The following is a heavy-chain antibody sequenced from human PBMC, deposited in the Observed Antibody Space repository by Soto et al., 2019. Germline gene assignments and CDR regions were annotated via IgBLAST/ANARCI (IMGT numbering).Heavy chain of an antibody. CDR3: AKEILGYCSGGSCPVAY. CDR1: GFTFSSYA. Sequence: PGGSLRLSCAASGFTFSSYAMSWVRQAPGKGLEWVSAISGSGGSTYYADSVKGRFTISRDNSKNTLYLRMNSLRAEDTAVYYCAKEILGYCSGGSCPVAYCGQGTRATVSS. J-gene: IGHJ4*02. V-gene: IGHV3-23*01. CDR2: ISGSGGST. D-gene: IGHD2-15*01.